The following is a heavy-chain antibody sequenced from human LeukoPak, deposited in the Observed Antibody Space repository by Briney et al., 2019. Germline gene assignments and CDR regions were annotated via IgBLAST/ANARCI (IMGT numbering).Heavy chain of an antibody. Sequence: PGGSLRLSCAASGFTFSSYSMNWVRQAPGKGLEWVSSISSSSSYMYYADSVKGRFTISRDNAKNSLYLQMNSLRAEDTAVYYCARDPVVGATQYDYWGQGTLVTVSS. CDR2: ISSSSSYM. CDR1: GFTFSSYS. D-gene: IGHD1-26*01. CDR3: ARDPVVGATQYDY. V-gene: IGHV3-21*01. J-gene: IGHJ4*02.